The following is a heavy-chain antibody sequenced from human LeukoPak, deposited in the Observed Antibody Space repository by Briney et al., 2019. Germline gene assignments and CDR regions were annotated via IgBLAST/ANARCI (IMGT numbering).Heavy chain of an antibody. V-gene: IGHV3-30*02. Sequence: GGSLRLSCAASGFTFSSYGMYWVRQAPGKGLEWVAFTRYDGSNKYYADSVKGRFTISRDNSKNTLYLQMNSLRAEDTAVYYCAREGGQWLVSDYWGQGTLVTVSS. D-gene: IGHD6-19*01. CDR2: TRYDGSNK. CDR1: GFTFSSYG. J-gene: IGHJ4*02. CDR3: AREGGQWLVSDY.